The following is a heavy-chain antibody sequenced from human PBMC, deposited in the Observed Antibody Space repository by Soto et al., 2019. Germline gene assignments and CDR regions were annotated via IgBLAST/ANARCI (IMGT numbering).Heavy chain of an antibody. CDR2: IIPIFGSA. CDR3: XGSFLGASYYYGMDV. V-gene: IGHV1-69*05. J-gene: IGHJ6*02. Sequence: QVQLVQSGAEVKKPGSSVKVSCKASGGTFSSYAISWVRQAPGQGLEWMGGIIPIFGSADYAQKFQGRVTSYPDESTSTAYMELSSLRSEDTAVXXXXGSFLGASYYYGMDVWGQGTTVTVSS. D-gene: IGHD3-10*01. CDR1: GGTFSSYA.